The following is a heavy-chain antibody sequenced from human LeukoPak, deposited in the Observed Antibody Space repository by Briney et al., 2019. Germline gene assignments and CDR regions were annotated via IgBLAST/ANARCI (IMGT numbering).Heavy chain of an antibody. CDR2: IWFDGSYK. J-gene: IGHJ3*02. V-gene: IGHV3-33*01. CDR1: GFTFSSYG. Sequence: GGSLRLSCAASGFTFSSYGMHWVRQAPGKGPEWVAVIWFDGSYKYYGDSVKGRFTISRDNSKNTLYLQMDSLSAEDTAVYYCARGKEQQLYAFDIWGQGTMVTVSS. D-gene: IGHD6-13*01. CDR3: ARGKEQQLYAFDI.